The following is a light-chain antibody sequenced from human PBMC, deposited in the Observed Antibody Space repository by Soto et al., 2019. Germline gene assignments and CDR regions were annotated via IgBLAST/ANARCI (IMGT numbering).Light chain of an antibody. CDR3: QQYNNWPPWT. J-gene: IGKJ1*01. CDR1: QSVSSN. Sequence: EIVMTQSPATLSVSPGERATLSCRASQSVSSNLAWYQQKPGQAPRPLIYGASTMATGIPARFSGSGSGTEFTLTISSLQFEDFAVYYCQQYNNWPPWTFGQGTKV. CDR2: GAS. V-gene: IGKV3-15*01.